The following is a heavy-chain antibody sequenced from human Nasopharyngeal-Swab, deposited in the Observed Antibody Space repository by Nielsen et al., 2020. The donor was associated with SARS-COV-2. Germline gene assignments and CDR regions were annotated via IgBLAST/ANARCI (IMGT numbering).Heavy chain of an antibody. D-gene: IGHD3-9*01. CDR2: INHSGST. J-gene: IGHJ6*02. CDR3: ARHDVLRYFDWLMAPRGMDV. CDR1: GGSFSGYY. V-gene: IGHV4-34*01. Sequence: SETLSLTCAVYGGSFSGYYWSWLRQPPGKGLEWIGDINHSGSTNYNPSLKSRVTISVDTSKNQFSLKLSSVTAADTAVYYCARHDVLRYFDWLMAPRGMDVWGQGTTVTVSS.